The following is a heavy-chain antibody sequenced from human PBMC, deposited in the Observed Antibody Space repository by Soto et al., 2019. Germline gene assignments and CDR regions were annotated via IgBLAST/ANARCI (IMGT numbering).Heavy chain of an antibody. D-gene: IGHD3-9*01. V-gene: IGHV3-11*03. CDR1: GFTFSDYY. CDR2: ISSSSSYT. CDR3: ASLNPDILTGYPDY. J-gene: IGHJ4*02. Sequence: PGGSLRLSCAASGFTFSDYYMSWIRQAPGKGPEWVSYISSSSSYTNYADSVKGRFTISRDNAKNSLYLQMNSLRAEDTAVYYCASLNPDILTGYPDYWGQGTLVTVSS.